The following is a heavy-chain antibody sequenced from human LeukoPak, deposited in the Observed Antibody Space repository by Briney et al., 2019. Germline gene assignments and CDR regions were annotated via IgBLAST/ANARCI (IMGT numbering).Heavy chain of an antibody. CDR1: GFTFDDYG. Sequence: GGSLRLSCAASGFTFDDYGMSWVRQAPGKGLEWVSGINWNGGSTGYADSVKGRFTISRENAKNSLYLQMNSPRAEDTALYYCARDSVPMVRGVPTHWFDPWGQGTLVTVSS. V-gene: IGHV3-20*04. CDR2: INWNGGST. J-gene: IGHJ5*02. CDR3: ARDSVPMVRGVPTHWFDP. D-gene: IGHD3-10*01.